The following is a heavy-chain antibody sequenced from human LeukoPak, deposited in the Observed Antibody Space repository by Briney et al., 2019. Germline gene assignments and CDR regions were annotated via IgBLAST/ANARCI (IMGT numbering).Heavy chain of an antibody. V-gene: IGHV3-64*01. D-gene: IGHD5-18*01. CDR3: ARDRSGYSYGYFWPDAFDI. CDR2: ISSNGGST. Sequence: PGGSLRLSCAASGFTFSSYAMHWVRQAPGKGLEYVSAISSNGGSTYYANSVKGRFTISRDNSKNTLYLQMGSLRAEDMAVYYCARDRSGYSYGYFWPDAFDIWGQGTMVTVSS. J-gene: IGHJ3*02. CDR1: GFTFSSYA.